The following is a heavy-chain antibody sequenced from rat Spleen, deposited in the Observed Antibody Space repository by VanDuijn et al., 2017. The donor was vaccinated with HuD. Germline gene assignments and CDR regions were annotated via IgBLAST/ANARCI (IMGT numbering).Heavy chain of an antibody. CDR3: ARHQGVLQWWDYFDY. V-gene: IGHV5-7*01. J-gene: IGHJ2*01. CDR2: ISYDGSST. CDR1: GFTFSDYN. D-gene: IGHD1-1*01. Sequence: EVQLVESGGGLVQPGKSLKLSCAASGFTFSDYNMAWVRQAPKKGLEWVATISYDGSSTYYRDSVKGRFTISRDNAKSTLYLQMDSLRSEDTATYYCARHQGVLQWWDYFDYWGQGVMVTVSS.